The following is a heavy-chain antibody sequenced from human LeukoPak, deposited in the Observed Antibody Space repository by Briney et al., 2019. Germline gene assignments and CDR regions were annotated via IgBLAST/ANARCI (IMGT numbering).Heavy chain of an antibody. J-gene: IGHJ4*02. CDR1: GFSLSTSGMR. Sequence: SGPTLVNPTQTLTLTCTFSGFSLSTSGMRVSWIRQPPGKALEWLARIDWDDDKFYSTSLKTRLTISKDTSKDQVVLTMTNMDPVDTATYYCARSLSYFDFWSGHGPPYYFDYWGQGTLVTVSS. V-gene: IGHV2-70*04. D-gene: IGHD3-3*01. CDR3: ARSLSYFDFWSGHGPPYYFDY. CDR2: IDWDDDK.